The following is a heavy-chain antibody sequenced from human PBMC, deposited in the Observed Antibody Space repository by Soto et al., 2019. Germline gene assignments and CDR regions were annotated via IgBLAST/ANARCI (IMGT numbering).Heavy chain of an antibody. V-gene: IGHV3-23*01. D-gene: IGHD2-15*01. CDR3: AKAETGYCSGGSCYSGPASPNYYYYYGMDV. Sequence: GGSLRLSCAASGFTFSSYAMSWVRQAPGKGLEWVSAISGSGGSTYYADSVKGRFTIPRDNSKNTLYLQMNSLRAEDRAVYYCAKAETGYCSGGSCYSGPASPNYYYYYGMDVWGQGTTVTVSS. CDR2: ISGSGGST. CDR1: GFTFSSYA. J-gene: IGHJ6*02.